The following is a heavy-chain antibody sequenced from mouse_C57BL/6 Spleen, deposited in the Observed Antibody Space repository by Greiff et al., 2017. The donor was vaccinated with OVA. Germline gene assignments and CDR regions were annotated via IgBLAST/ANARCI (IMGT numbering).Heavy chain of an antibody. CDR3: ARRASGYGSSPYYYAMDY. V-gene: IGHV8-12*01. D-gene: IGHD1-1*01. J-gene: IGHJ4*01. CDR1: GFSLSTSGMG. Sequence: QVTLKVCGPGILQSSQTLSLTCSFSGFSLSTSGMGVSWIRQPSGKGLEWLAHIYWADDKRYNPSLKSRLTISKDTSRNQVFLKITSVDTADTATYYCARRASGYGSSPYYYAMDYWGQGTSVTVSS. CDR2: IYWADDK.